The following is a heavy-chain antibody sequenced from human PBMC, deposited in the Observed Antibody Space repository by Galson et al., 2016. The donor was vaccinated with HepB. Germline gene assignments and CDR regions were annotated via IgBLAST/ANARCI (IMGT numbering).Heavy chain of an antibody. CDR2: IYFNGNT. CDR3: ARHINAARWFDP. J-gene: IGHJ5*02. V-gene: IGHV4-39*01. Sequence: SETLSLTCTVSNVSIRSTSYYWGWLRQSPEKGLEWIGSIYFNGNTYYNPSLMSRSSISVHTSNYQFSPKFNSMTAAETPVYYCARHINAARWFDPGSQGNLVTVSS. D-gene: IGHD6-6*01. CDR1: NVSIRSTSYY.